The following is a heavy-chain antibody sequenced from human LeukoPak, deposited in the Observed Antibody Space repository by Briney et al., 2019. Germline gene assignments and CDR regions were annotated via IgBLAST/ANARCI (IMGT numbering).Heavy chain of an antibody. CDR1: GYTFTSYG. V-gene: IGHV1-18*01. J-gene: IGHJ4*02. CDR3: ARPGGGWQLVLGGYFDY. D-gene: IGHD6-6*01. Sequence: ASVKVSCKASGYTFTSYGISWVRQALGQGLEWMGWISAYNGNTNYAQKLQGRVAMTTDTSTSTAYMELRSLRSDDTAVYYCARPGGGWQLVLGGYFDYWGQGTLVTVSS. CDR2: ISAYNGNT.